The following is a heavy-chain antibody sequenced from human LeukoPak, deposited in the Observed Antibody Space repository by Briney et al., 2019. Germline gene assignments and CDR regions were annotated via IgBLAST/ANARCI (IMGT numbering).Heavy chain of an antibody. CDR3: ARVPSSGYRSTHLDY. V-gene: IGHV3-15*01. J-gene: IGHJ4*02. CDR1: GFTFSNAW. D-gene: IGHD3-3*01. CDR2: IKSKTDGGTT. Sequence: GGSLRLSCAASGFTFSNAWMSWVRQAPGKGLEWVGRIKSKTDGGTTDYAAPVKGRFTISRDDSKNTLYLQMNSLKTEDTAVYYCARVPSSGYRSTHLDYWGQGTLVTVSS.